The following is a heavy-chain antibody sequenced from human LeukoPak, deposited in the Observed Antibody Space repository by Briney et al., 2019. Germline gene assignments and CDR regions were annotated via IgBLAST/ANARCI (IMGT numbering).Heavy chain of an antibody. V-gene: IGHV3-74*01. CDR1: GFTFSSYW. Sequence: GGSLRLSCAASGFTFSSYWMHWVRQAPGKGLVWVSRINSDGSSTSYADSVKGRFTISRDNAKNTLYLQMNSLRAEDTAVYYCARILTGYYPLQDYYYYMDVWGKGTTVTVSS. CDR3: ARILTGYYPLQDYYYYMDV. CDR2: INSDGSST. J-gene: IGHJ6*03. D-gene: IGHD3-9*01.